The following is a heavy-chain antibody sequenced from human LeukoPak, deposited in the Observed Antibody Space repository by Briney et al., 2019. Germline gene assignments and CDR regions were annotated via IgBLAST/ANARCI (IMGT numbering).Heavy chain of an antibody. CDR3: ARDRYYYDSSGYSNYYYYYGMDV. CDR1: GFTFSSYA. Sequence: PGRSLRLSRAASGFTFSSYAMHWVRQAPGKGLEWVAVISYDGSNKYYADSVKGRFTISRDNSKNTLYLQMNSLRAEDTAVYYCARDRYYYDSSGYSNYYYYYGMDVWGQGTTVTVSS. CDR2: ISYDGSNK. J-gene: IGHJ6*02. D-gene: IGHD3-22*01. V-gene: IGHV3-30-3*01.